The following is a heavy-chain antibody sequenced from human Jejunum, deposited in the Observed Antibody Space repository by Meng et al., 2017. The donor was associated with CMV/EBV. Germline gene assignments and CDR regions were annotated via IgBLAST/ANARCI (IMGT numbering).Heavy chain of an antibody. Sequence: SGYTFTGHYMHWVRQAPGQGLEWMGWINPDSGGTNYAQKFPGRVTMTWDTSISTSYMELSRLRSDDTAVYYCARDLRFLGRSYGMDVWGQGTTVTVSS. CDR3: ARDLRFLGRSYGMDV. D-gene: IGHD3-3*01. CDR1: GYTFTGHY. CDR2: INPDSGGT. J-gene: IGHJ6*02. V-gene: IGHV1-2*02.